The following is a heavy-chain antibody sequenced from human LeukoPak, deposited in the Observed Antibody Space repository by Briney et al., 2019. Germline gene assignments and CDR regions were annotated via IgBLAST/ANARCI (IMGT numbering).Heavy chain of an antibody. Sequence: GGSLRLSCAASGYTISSHAVTGLRQAPGKGLEWISAISGSAYSTSYADSVKGRFTISRDNSKNTFYLKMNSLRLEASALYYCARNTSGFKLGDAFDIWGQGTMVTVSS. J-gene: IGHJ3*02. CDR2: ISGSAYST. CDR3: ARNTSGFKLGDAFDI. V-gene: IGHV3-23*01. CDR1: GYTISSHA. D-gene: IGHD3-22*01.